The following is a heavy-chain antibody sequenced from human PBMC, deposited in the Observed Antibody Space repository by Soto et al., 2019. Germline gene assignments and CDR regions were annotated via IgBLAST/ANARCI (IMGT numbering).Heavy chain of an antibody. V-gene: IGHV4-34*01. D-gene: IGHD5-12*01. Sequence: QVQLQQWGAGLLKPSETLSLTCAVYGGSLSGYYWSWIRQPPGKGLEWIGEINHSGSTNYNPSLKSRVTISVDTSKNQFSLKLSSVTAADTAVYYCARGRAKNDYWGQGTLVTVSS. CDR2: INHSGST. J-gene: IGHJ4*02. CDR1: GGSLSGYY. CDR3: ARGRAKNDY.